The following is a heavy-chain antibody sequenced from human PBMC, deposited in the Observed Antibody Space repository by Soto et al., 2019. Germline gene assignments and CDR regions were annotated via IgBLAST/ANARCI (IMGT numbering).Heavy chain of an antibody. V-gene: IGHV4-61*08. D-gene: IGHD3-16*01. CDR2: IYYSGST. Sequence: PSETLSLTCTVSGGSVSSGGYYWSCIRQPPGKGLEWIGYIYYSGSTNYNPSLTSRVTISVDTSKNQFSLKLSSVTAADTAVYYCARFAKSFDPWGQGTLVTVSS. CDR1: GGSVSSGGYY. CDR3: ARFAKSFDP. J-gene: IGHJ5*02.